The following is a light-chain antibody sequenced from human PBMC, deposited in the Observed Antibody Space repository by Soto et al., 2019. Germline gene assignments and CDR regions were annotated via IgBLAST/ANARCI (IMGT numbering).Light chain of an antibody. CDR1: SSDVGGYNY. V-gene: IGLV2-14*01. Sequence: QSVLTQPASVSGSPGQSITISCTETSSDVGGYNYVSWYQQHPGKAPKLMIYEVSNRPSGVSNRFSGSKSGNTASLTISGLQAEDEADYFCSSYGSTSTRYVFGTGTKLTVL. CDR3: SSYGSTSTRYV. J-gene: IGLJ1*01. CDR2: EVS.